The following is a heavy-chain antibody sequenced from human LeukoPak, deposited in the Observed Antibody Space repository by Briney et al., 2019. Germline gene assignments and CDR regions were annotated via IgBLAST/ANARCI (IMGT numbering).Heavy chain of an antibody. CDR2: ISYDGSNK. CDR3: ASEHVWELEYFDY. J-gene: IGHJ4*02. CDR1: GFTFSSYA. V-gene: IGHV3-30-3*01. Sequence: GGSLRLSCAAPGFTFSSYAMHWVRQAPGKGLEWVAVISYDGSNKYYADSVKGRFTISRDKSKNTLYLQMNSLRAEDTAVYYCASEHVWELEYFDYWGQGTLVTVSS. D-gene: IGHD3-10*01.